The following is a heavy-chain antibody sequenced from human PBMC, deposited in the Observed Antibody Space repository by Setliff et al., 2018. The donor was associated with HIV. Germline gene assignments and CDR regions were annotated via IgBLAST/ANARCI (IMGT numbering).Heavy chain of an antibody. CDR3: ARLDCSSSSCFVDY. CDR2: IYTSGST. CDR1: GGSISSYY. D-gene: IGHD2-2*01. J-gene: IGHJ4*02. Sequence: SETLSLTCTVSGGSISSYYWSWIRQPPGKGLEWIGYIYTSGSTNYNPSLKSRVTISVDTSKNQFSLKLTSVTATDTAVYYCARLDCSSSSCFVDYWGQGTLVTVSS. V-gene: IGHV4-4*09.